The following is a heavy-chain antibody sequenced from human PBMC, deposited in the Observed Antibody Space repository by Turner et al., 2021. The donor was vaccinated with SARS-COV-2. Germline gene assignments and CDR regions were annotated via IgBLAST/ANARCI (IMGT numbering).Heavy chain of an antibody. Sequence: QVQLVQSGAEVKKPGASVKFSCKVSGYTLTELSMHWVRQAPGKGLEWMGGFDPEDAETIYAQKFQGRVTMTEDTSADTAYMELSSLRSEDTAVYYCATGYAYCGGDCSIDYWGQGTLVAVSS. CDR1: GYTLTELS. CDR3: ATGYAYCGGDCSIDY. CDR2: FDPEDAET. V-gene: IGHV1-24*01. J-gene: IGHJ4*02. D-gene: IGHD2-21*02.